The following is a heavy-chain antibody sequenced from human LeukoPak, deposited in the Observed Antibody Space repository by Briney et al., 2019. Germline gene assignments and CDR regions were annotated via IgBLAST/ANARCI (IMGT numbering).Heavy chain of an antibody. CDR2: INHSGST. Sequence: SETLSLTCAVYGGSFNGYFWSWIRQPPGKGLEWIGEINHSGSTNYNPSLKSRVTISVDTSKNQFSLKLSSVTAADTAVYYCARTRSGYHKYFQHWGQGTLVTVSS. CDR3: ARTRSGYHKYFQH. J-gene: IGHJ1*01. CDR1: GGSFNGYF. V-gene: IGHV4-34*01. D-gene: IGHD3-3*01.